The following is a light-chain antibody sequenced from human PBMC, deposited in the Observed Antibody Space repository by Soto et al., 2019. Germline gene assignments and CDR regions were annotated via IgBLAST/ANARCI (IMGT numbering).Light chain of an antibody. CDR2: DVS. Sequence: QSALTQPASVSGSPGQSITITCTGTSSDVGGYNYVSWYQQHPGKAPKLMIYDVSNRPSGVSNRFSGSKSGNTASLTISGLQAEDEADHYCSSYTSSSTLPAVFGGGTQLTVL. CDR1: SSDVGGYNY. V-gene: IGLV2-14*01. CDR3: SSYTSSSTLPAV. J-gene: IGLJ7*01.